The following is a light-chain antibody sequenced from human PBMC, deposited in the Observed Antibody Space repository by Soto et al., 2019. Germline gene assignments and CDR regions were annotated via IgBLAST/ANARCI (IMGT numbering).Light chain of an antibody. CDR3: QSYDSSLSGYVV. CDR2: GNS. J-gene: IGLJ2*01. Sequence: QSVPTQPPSVSGAPGQRVTISCTGSSSNIVAGYDVHWYQQLPGTAPKLLIYGNSNRPSGVPDRFSGSKSGTSASLAITGLQAEDEADYYCQSYDSSLSGYVVFGGGTKLTVL. V-gene: IGLV1-40*01. CDR1: SSNIVAGYD.